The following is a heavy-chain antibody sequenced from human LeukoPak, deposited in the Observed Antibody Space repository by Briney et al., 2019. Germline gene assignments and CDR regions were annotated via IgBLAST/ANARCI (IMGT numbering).Heavy chain of an antibody. CDR2: IYPGDSDI. D-gene: IGHD1-14*01. V-gene: IGHV5-51*01. Sequence: PGESLKISCKGSGYSFTSYWIAWVRQMPGKGLEWMGIIYPGDSDITYSPSFQGQVTISADKSVRTAYLQWSSLKASDTAMYYCARRGTISGMDVWGQGTTVTVSS. J-gene: IGHJ6*02. CDR1: GYSFTSYW. CDR3: ARRGTISGMDV.